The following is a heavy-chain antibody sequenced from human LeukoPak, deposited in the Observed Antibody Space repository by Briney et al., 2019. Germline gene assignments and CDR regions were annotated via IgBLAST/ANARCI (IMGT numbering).Heavy chain of an antibody. CDR1: GGSISSSSYY. CDR2: IYYSGST. J-gene: IGHJ6*03. Sequence: PSETLSLTCTVSGGSISSSSYYWGWIRQPPGKGLEWIGSIYYSGSTYYNPSLKSRVTISVDTSKNQFSLKLSSVTAADTAVYYCARGPYSSSAPRWGYYYYYYMDVWGKGTTVTVSS. CDR3: ARGPYSSSAPRWGYYYYYYMDV. V-gene: IGHV4-39*07. D-gene: IGHD6-6*01.